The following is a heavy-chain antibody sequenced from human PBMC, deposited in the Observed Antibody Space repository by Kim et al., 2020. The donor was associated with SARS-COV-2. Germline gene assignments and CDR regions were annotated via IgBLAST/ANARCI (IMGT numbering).Heavy chain of an antibody. J-gene: IGHJ6*02. CDR3: ARDGKKDDAYGDYENYYYYGMDV. Sequence: ASVKVSCKASGYTFTSYGISWVRQAPGQGLEWMGWISAYNGNTNYAQKLQGRVTMTTDTSTSTAYMELRSLRSDDTAVYYCARDGKKDDAYGDYENYYYYGMDVWGQGTTVTVSS. V-gene: IGHV1-18*01. CDR2: ISAYNGNT. CDR1: GYTFTSYG. D-gene: IGHD4-17*01.